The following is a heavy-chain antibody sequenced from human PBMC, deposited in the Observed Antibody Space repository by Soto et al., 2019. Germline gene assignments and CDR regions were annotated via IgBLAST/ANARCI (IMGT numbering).Heavy chain of an antibody. CDR1: GGSISSYY. Sequence: SETLSLTCTVSGGSISSYYWSWVRQPPGKGLEWIGYIYYSGSTNYNPSLKSRVTISVDTSKNQFSLKLSSVTAADTAVYYCATVMITFGGVRPRNAFDIWGQGTMVTVSS. CDR2: IYYSGST. CDR3: ATVMITFGGVRPRNAFDI. J-gene: IGHJ3*02. D-gene: IGHD3-16*01. V-gene: IGHV4-59*08.